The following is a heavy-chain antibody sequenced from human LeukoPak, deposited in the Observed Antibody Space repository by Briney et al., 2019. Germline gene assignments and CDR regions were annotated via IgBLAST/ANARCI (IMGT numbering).Heavy chain of an antibody. CDR1: GFTFSSYG. J-gene: IGHJ5*02. CDR3: ARDKRRYYYGSGSYEPDA. V-gene: IGHV3-33*08. Sequence: GGSLRLSCAASGFTFSSYGMHWVRQAPGKGLEWVAVIWYDGSNKYYADSVKGRFTISRGNSKNTLYLQMNSLRAEDTAVYYCARDKRRYYYGSGSYEPDAWGQGTLVTVSS. CDR2: IWYDGSNK. D-gene: IGHD3-10*01.